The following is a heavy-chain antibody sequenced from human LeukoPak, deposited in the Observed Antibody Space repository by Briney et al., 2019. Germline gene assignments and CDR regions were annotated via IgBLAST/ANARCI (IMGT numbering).Heavy chain of an antibody. CDR1: VFTFSTST. V-gene: IGHV3-30*04. J-gene: IGHJ4*02. CDR2: ISFDGSNT. D-gene: IGHD3-22*01. Sequence: GGSLRLSCVASVFTFSTSTIYWFRQSPCEGLEWVEVISFDGSNTYHADSVRGRFTISRDNSKSTLYLQMSSLKVEDTAVYYCARDPFDSSDYPGAYWGQGILVTVSS. CDR3: ARDPFDSSDYPGAY.